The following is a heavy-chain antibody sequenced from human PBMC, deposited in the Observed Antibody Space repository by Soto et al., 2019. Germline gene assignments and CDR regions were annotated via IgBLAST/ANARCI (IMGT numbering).Heavy chain of an antibody. J-gene: IGHJ6*02. V-gene: IGHV3-30*18. CDR1: GFTFSNYA. D-gene: IGHD2-15*01. CDR3: AKDVGYCSGKSCYRAYYDDMDV. CDR2: ISHDGSNK. Sequence: GGSLRLSCAASGFTFSNYAMHWVRQAPDKGLGWVAVISHDGSNKYYADSVKGRFTISRDNSKNTVYVQMNSLRGEDTAVYYCAKDVGYCSGKSCYRAYYDDMDVWGQGTTVTVSS.